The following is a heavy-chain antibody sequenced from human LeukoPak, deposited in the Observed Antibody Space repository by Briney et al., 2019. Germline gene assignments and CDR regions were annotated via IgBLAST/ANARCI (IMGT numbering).Heavy chain of an antibody. CDR1: GFTFSSYA. J-gene: IGHJ6*03. CDR2: IKQDGSEK. D-gene: IGHD3-10*01. V-gene: IGHV3-7*01. CDR3: ARDGSYYYYMDV. Sequence: GGSLRLSCAASGFTFSSYAMSWVRQAPGKGLEWVANIKQDGSEKYYVDSVKGRFTISRDNAKNSLYLQMNSLRAEDTAVYYCARDGSYYYYMDVWGKGTTVTVSS.